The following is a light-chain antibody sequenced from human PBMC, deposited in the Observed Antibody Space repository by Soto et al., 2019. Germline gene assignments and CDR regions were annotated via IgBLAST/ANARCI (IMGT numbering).Light chain of an antibody. CDR2: EVT. CDR1: SSDVGGYNY. J-gene: IGLJ3*02. Sequence: QSALTQPPSASGSPGQSVTISCTGTSSDVGGYNYVSWYQQYPGRAPKLMIYEVTKRPSGVPDRFSGSKSGNTAPLTVSGLRTEDEADYYCSSYAASNNFYFVFGGGTKLTVL. V-gene: IGLV2-8*01. CDR3: SSYAASNNFYFV.